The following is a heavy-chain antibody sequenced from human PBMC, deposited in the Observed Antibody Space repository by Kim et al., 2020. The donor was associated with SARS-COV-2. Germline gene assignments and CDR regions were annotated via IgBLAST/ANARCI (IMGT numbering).Heavy chain of an antibody. CDR2: ISSSGGTI. CDR1: GFTFSSYE. J-gene: IGHJ4*02. CDR3: ARDPLRVGDTTGFDY. D-gene: IGHD1-26*01. V-gene: IGHV3-48*03. Sequence: GGSLRLSCAASGFTFSSYEMNWVRQAPGKGLEWVSYISSSGGTIYYADSVKGRFTISRDNAKNSLYLQMNSLRAEDTAVYYCARDPLRVGDTTGFDYWGQGTLVTVSS.